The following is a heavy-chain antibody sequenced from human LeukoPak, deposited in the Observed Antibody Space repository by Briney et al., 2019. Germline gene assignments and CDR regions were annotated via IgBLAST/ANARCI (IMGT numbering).Heavy chain of an antibody. CDR2: IYHSGST. D-gene: IGHD2-15*01. CDR3: ARWAAGSCYSCGMDV. V-gene: IGHV4-4*02. J-gene: IGHJ6*02. CDR1: GGPISSSNW. Sequence: PSETLSLTCAVSGGPISSSNWWSWVRQPPGKGLEWIGEIYHSGSTNYNPSLKSRVTISVDKSKNQFSLKLSSVTAADTAVYYCARWAAGSCYSCGMDVWGQGTTVTVPS.